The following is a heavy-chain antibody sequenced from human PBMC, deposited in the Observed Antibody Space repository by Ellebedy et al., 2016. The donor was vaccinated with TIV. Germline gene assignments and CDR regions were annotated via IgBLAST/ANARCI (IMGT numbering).Heavy chain of an antibody. CDR2: ISHDGRTK. J-gene: IGHJ4*02. CDR1: GFTFNIFD. CDR3: AKGRGGGSDSSAPRYYFDS. V-gene: IGHV3-30*04. Sequence: GESLKISCGASGFTFNIFDMHWVRQAPGEGLEWVAVISHDGRTKYYADSVKGRFTISRDNSKNTLHLQMNSLRAEDTAVYYCAKGRGGGSDSSAPRYYFDSWGLGTLVTVSS. D-gene: IGHD6-19*01.